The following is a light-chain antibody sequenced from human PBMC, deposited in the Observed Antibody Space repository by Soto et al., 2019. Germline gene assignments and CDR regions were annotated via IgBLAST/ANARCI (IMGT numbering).Light chain of an antibody. V-gene: IGLV2-14*01. J-gene: IGLJ1*01. Sequence: QSALTQPASVSGSPGQSITISCTGTSSDVGGYNYVSWYQQYPGKAPKLMIYDVSNRPSGVSNRFSGSKSGNTASLTISGLQAEDEADYYCNSYTSRSSSTYVFGTGTQLTVL. CDR3: NSYTSRSSSTYV. CDR2: DVS. CDR1: SSDVGGYNY.